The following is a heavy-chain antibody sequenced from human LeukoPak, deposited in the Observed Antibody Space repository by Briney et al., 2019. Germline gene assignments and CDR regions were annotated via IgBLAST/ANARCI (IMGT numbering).Heavy chain of an antibody. CDR3: ASGIEVGPIYFDY. V-gene: IGHV3-66*01. J-gene: IGHJ4*02. Sequence: HSGGSLRLSCAASGFTGSSKYMSWVRQAPGKGQEGVSVIYSGGNTYYADSVKGRFTISRDNSKNTVNLQMNSLRAEDTAVYYCASGIEVGPIYFDYWGQGTLVTVSS. CDR1: GFTGSSKY. CDR2: IYSGGNT. D-gene: IGHD6-19*01.